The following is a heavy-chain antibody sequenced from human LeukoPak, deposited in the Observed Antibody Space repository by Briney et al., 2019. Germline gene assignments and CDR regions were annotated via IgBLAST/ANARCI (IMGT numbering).Heavy chain of an antibody. J-gene: IGHJ6*03. D-gene: IGHD1-26*01. CDR1: GGTFSSYA. V-gene: IGHV1-69*05. CDR2: IIPIFGTA. CDR3: ARARSDDYYYYYMDV. Sequence: SVKVSCKASGGTFSSYAISWVRQAPGQGLEWMGRIIPIFGTANYAQKFQGRVTITTDESTSTAYMELSSLRSEDTAVYYCARARSDDYYYYYMDVWGKGPRSPSP.